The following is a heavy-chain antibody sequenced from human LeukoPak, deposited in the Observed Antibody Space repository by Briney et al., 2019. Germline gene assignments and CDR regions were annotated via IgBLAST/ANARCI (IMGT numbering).Heavy chain of an antibody. V-gene: IGHV4-39*02. D-gene: IGHD2-2*01. CDR3: SRGRDQSKTGDY. CDR1: GGSISSSSYY. Sequence: SEILSLTCTVSGGSISSSSYYWSWIRQPPGKGLEWIGEIHPSGITSFNPSLKSRASISADTSKNQFSLKLTSVTAADTALYYCSRGRDQSKTGDYWGQGTLVTVSS. CDR2: IHPSGIT. J-gene: IGHJ4*02.